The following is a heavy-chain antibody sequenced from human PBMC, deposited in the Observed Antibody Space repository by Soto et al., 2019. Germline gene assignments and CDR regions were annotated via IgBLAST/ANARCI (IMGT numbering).Heavy chain of an antibody. V-gene: IGHV1-69*01. CDR2: IIPIFGTA. CDR1: GGTFSSYS. J-gene: IGHJ4*02. CDR3: ARDGGRHSGGIDY. Sequence: QVQLVQSGAEVKKPGSSVKVSCKASGGTFSSYSINWVLQAPGQGLEWMGEIIPIFGTANYAQKFQGRVTITADESTTTAYMELSSLRSEDTAVYYCARDGGRHSGGIDYWGQGTVVTVSS. D-gene: IGHD1-26*01.